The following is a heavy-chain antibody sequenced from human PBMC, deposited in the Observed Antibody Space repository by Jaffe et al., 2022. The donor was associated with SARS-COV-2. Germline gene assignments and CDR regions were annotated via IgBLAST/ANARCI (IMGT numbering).Heavy chain of an antibody. CDR1: GFTFSSYG. CDR2: IWYDGSNK. V-gene: IGHV3-33*01. J-gene: IGHJ6*02. D-gene: IGHD3-9*01. Sequence: QVQLVESGGGVVQPGRSLRLSCAASGFTFSSYGMHWVRQAPGKGLEWVAVIWYDGSNKYYADSVKGRFTISRDNSKNTLYLQMNSLRAEDTAVYYCARDYWLLRGYYYYGMDVWGQGTTVTVSS. CDR3: ARDYWLLRGYYYYGMDV.